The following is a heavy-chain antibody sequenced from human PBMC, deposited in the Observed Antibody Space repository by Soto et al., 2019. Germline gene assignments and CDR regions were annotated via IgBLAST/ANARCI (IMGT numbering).Heavy chain of an antibody. J-gene: IGHJ6*02. CDR2: INAGNGNT. Sequence: ASVKVSCKASGYTFTSYAMHWVRQAPGQRLEWMGWINAGNGNTKYSQKFQGRVTITRDTSASTAYMELSSLRSEDTAVYYCAILSSIVVVPAALRENYYYGMDVWGQ. CDR1: GYTFTSYA. CDR3: AILSSIVVVPAALRENYYYGMDV. V-gene: IGHV1-3*01. D-gene: IGHD2-2*01.